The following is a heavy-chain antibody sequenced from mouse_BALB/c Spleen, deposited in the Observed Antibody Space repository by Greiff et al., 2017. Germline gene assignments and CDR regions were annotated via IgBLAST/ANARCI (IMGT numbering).Heavy chain of an antibody. Sequence: EVQLQQSGAELVRPGTSVKISCKASGYTFTNYWLGWVKQRPGHGLEWIGLINPYNGGTSYNQKFKGKATLTVDKSSSTAYMELLSLTSEDSAVYYCARDYGYEGSYAMDYWGQGTSVTVSS. J-gene: IGHJ4*01. CDR2: INPYNGGT. CDR3: ARDYGYEGSYAMDY. D-gene: IGHD2-2*01. V-gene: IGHV1-26*01. CDR1: GYTFTNYW.